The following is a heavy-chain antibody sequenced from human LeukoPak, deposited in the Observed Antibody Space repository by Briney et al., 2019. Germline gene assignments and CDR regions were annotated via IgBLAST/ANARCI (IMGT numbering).Heavy chain of an antibody. CDR2: IHYSGTT. Sequence: SETLSLTCTVSGGSISGYYWSWIRQPPGKGLEFIGYIHYSGTTNYNPSLESRVTMSVDTSKNQFSLKLSSVTAADTGVYYCARHGGVVPAAPYYYYYYMDVWGKGTTVTVSS. CDR1: GGSISGYY. CDR3: ARHGGVVPAAPYYYYYYMDV. D-gene: IGHD2-2*01. J-gene: IGHJ6*03. V-gene: IGHV4-59*08.